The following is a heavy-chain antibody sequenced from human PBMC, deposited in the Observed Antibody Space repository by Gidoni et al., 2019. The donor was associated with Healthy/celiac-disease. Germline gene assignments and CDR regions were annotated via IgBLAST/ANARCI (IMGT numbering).Heavy chain of an antibody. J-gene: IGHJ3*02. V-gene: IGHV1-2*02. CDR1: GYTFTGYY. D-gene: IGHD5-18*01. CDR2: INPNSGGT. CDR3: LSDGDGYSYGSAAFDI. Sequence: QVQLVQSGAEVKKPGASVKVSCKASGYTFTGYYMHWVRQAPGQGLEWMGWINPNSGGTNYAQKFQGRVTMTRDTSISTAYMELSRLRSDDTAVYYCLSDGDGYSYGSAAFDIWGQGTMVTVSS.